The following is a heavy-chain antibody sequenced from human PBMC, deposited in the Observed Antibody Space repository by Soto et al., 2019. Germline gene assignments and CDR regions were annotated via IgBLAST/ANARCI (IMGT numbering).Heavy chain of an antibody. Sequence: SETLSLTCTVSGGSISSSSYYWGWIRQPPGKGLEWIGSIYYSGSTYYNPSLKSRVTISVDTSKSQFSLKLSSVTAADTAVYYCARRFVAAGAIFDYWGQGTLVTVSS. CDR2: IYYSGST. CDR1: GGSISSSSYY. D-gene: IGHD6-13*01. V-gene: IGHV4-39*01. CDR3: ARRFVAAGAIFDY. J-gene: IGHJ4*02.